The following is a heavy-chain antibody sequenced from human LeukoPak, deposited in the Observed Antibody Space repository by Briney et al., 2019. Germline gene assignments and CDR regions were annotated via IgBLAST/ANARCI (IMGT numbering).Heavy chain of an antibody. D-gene: IGHD2-15*01. CDR1: GFTFSSYA. Sequence: GGSLRLSCAASGFTFSSYAMHWVRQAPGKGLEWVAVISYDGSNKYYADSVKGRFTISRDNSKNTLYLQMNSLRAEDTAVYYCARDRDIVVVVAASLDYWGQGTLVTVSS. V-gene: IGHV3-30-3*01. J-gene: IGHJ4*02. CDR2: ISYDGSNK. CDR3: ARDRDIVVVVAASLDY.